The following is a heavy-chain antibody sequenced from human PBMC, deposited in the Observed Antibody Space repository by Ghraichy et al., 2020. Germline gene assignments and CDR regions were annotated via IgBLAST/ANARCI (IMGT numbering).Heavy chain of an antibody. CDR3: AHSGAYCSSTSCYLYYYGMDV. D-gene: IGHD2-2*01. CDR2: IYWNDDK. Sequence: SGPTLVKPTQTLTLTCTFSGFSLSTSGVGVGWIRQPPGKALEWLALIYWNDDKRYSPSLKSRLTITKDTSKNQVVLTMTNMDPVDTATYYCAHSGAYCSSTSCYLYYYGMDVWGQGTTVTVSS. V-gene: IGHV2-5*01. J-gene: IGHJ6*02. CDR1: GFSLSTSGVG.